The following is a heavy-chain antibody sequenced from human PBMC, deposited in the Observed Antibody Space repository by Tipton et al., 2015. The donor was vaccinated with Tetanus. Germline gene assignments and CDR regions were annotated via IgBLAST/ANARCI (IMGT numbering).Heavy chain of an antibody. V-gene: IGHV4-34*01. CDR1: GGSLSRYY. D-gene: IGHD3-16*02. J-gene: IGHJ4*02. CDR2: VDDSGST. CDR3: AGRKGFYRPFDY. Sequence: TLSLTCAVYGGSLSRYYWTWIRQPPGKGLEWIGEVDDSGSTNYSPSLKSRVTISLDTSKNEFSLTLSSVTAADTAVYYCAGRKGFYRPFDYWGLGILVTVSS.